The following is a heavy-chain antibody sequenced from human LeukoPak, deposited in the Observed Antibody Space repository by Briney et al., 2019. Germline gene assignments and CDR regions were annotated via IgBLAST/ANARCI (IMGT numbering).Heavy chain of an antibody. V-gene: IGHV3-74*01. Sequence: GGSLRLSCAASGFRISTYWMHWVRQAPGKGLVWVSRINSDGSTTSYADSVKGRFTISRDNAKNTLYLQMNSLRAEDTAVYYCARRTYSGTYYYFDYWGQGTLVTVSS. D-gene: IGHD1-26*01. CDR3: ARRTYSGTYYYFDY. J-gene: IGHJ4*02. CDR2: INSDGSTT. CDR1: GFRISTYW.